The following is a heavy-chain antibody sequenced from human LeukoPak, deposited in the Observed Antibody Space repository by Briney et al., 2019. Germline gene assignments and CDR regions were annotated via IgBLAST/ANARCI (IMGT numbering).Heavy chain of an antibody. Sequence: PSETLSLTCAVSGVSISSNLWWAWVRQPPGKGLEWIAEIHHSGSINYNPSLKSRVTISVDKAKNQFSLNLNSVTAADTAGYYWARGGDRSFDYWGQGTLVTVSS. CDR1: GVSISSNLW. J-gene: IGHJ4*02. V-gene: IGHV4-4*02. D-gene: IGHD3-10*01. CDR3: ARGGDRSFDY. CDR2: IHHSGSI.